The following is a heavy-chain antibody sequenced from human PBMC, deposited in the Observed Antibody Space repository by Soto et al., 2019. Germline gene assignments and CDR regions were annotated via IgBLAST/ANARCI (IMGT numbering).Heavy chain of an antibody. V-gene: IGHV1-2*02. J-gene: IGHJ4*02. Sequence: ASVKVSCKASGYTFTGYYMRWVRQAPGQGLEWMGWINPNSGGTNYAQKFQGRVTMTRDTSISTAYMELSRLRSDDTAVYYCARGGDIVVVTAIPLLGYWGQGTLVTVSS. D-gene: IGHD2-21*02. CDR2: INPNSGGT. CDR3: ARGGDIVVVTAIPLLGY. CDR1: GYTFTGYY.